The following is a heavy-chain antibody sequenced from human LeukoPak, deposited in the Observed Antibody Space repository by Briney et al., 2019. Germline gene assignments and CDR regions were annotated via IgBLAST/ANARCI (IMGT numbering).Heavy chain of an antibody. Sequence: ASVKVSCKASGYTFTSYGISWVRQAPGQGLEWMGWISAYNGNTNYAQKLQGRVTITRDTSASTAYMELSSLRSEDTAVYYCARLVVPAAPGYYYGMDVWGKGTTVTVSS. CDR1: GYTFTSYG. J-gene: IGHJ6*04. CDR3: ARLVVPAAPGYYYGMDV. D-gene: IGHD2-2*01. V-gene: IGHV1-18*04. CDR2: ISAYNGNT.